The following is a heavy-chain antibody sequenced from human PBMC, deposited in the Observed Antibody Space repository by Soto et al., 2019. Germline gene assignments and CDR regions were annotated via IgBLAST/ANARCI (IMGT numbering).Heavy chain of an antibody. D-gene: IGHD3-16*01. CDR3: ARLIGNSWLDS. CDR2: IYLTGIT. V-gene: IGHV4-30-2*01. Sequence: PSETLSLTCAVIDGALSSGGYAWTWIRQPPGKGLEWIGHIYLTGITYYNPSLKSRVTLSVDRSKNQFSLTLSSVTPDDTAVYYCARLIGNSWLDSWGQGTLVTVSS. J-gene: IGHJ5*01. CDR1: DGALSSGGYA.